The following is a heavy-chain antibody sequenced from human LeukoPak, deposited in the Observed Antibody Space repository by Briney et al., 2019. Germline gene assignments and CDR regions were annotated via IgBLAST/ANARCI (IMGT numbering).Heavy chain of an antibody. J-gene: IGHJ3*02. Sequence: SETLSLTCTVSGGSISSYYWSWIRQPPGKGLEWTGYIYYSGSTNYNPSLKSRVTISVDTSKNQFSLKLSSVTAADTAVYYCARYSSSYYAFDIWGQGTMVTVSS. CDR3: ARYSSSYYAFDI. D-gene: IGHD3-22*01. CDR1: GGSISSYY. V-gene: IGHV4-59*01. CDR2: IYYSGST.